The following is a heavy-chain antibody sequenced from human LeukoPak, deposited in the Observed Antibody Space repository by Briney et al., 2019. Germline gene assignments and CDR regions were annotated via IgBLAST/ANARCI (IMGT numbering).Heavy chain of an antibody. CDR2: MYYSGNT. Sequence: SEALSLTCTVSGDSFISYYWSWIRQPSGKELEWIGYMYYSGNTNYNPSLKSRVTMAVDTSKNQFSLKLSSVTTEDTAVYYCARATQLRFLEWIDAFDIWGQGTMVTVSS. CDR1: GDSFISYY. V-gene: IGHV4-59*01. CDR3: ARATQLRFLEWIDAFDI. D-gene: IGHD3-3*01. J-gene: IGHJ3*02.